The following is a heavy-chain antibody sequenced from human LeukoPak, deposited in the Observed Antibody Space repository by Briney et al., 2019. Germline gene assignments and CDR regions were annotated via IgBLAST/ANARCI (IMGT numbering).Heavy chain of an antibody. CDR2: IYHSGST. J-gene: IGHJ5*02. CDR1: GGSISSSNW. D-gene: IGHD2-2*01. V-gene: IGHV4-4*02. CDR3: ARGSDCSSTSCNNWFDP. Sequence: SETLSLTCAVSGGSISSSNWWSWVRQPPGKGLEWIGEIYHSGSTNYNPSLKSRVTISVDTSKNQFSLKLSSVTAADTAVYYCARGSDCSSTSCNNWFDPWGQGTLVTVSS.